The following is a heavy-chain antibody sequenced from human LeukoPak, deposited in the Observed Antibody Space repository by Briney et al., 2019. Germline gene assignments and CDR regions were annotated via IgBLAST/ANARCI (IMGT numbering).Heavy chain of an antibody. CDR3: ARGARGSGWRVFDY. V-gene: IGHV3-30*04. CDR2: ISYDGGNK. J-gene: IGHJ4*02. Sequence: GGSLRLSCAASGFTFSSYAMHWVRQAPGKGLEWVALISYDGGNKYSADSVKGRFTISRDNSKDTLYLQMNSLRAEDTSVYYCARGARGSGWRVFDYWGQGTLVTVSS. D-gene: IGHD6-19*01. CDR1: GFTFSSYA.